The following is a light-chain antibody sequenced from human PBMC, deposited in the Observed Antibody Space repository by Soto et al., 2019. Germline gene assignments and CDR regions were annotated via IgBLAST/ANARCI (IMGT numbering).Light chain of an antibody. J-gene: IGKJ1*01. CDR1: QSISSSY. CDR2: GAS. Sequence: EIVLTQSPGTLSLSPGKRATLSCRDSQSISSSYLAWYQQRPGQAPRLLIYGASSRATGIPDRFSGSGSGTEFTLTSSRLEPEDYAVYYCQQYGSSSWTFGQGTKVEIK. CDR3: QQYGSSSWT. V-gene: IGKV3-20*01.